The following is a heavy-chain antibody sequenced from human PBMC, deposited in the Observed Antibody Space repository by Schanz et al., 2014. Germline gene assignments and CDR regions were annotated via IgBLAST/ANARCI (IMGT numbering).Heavy chain of an antibody. Sequence: VQLVESGGGLVQPGGSLKLSCAASGFAFRSYAMHWVRQAPGKGLEWAALISHDGNNKHYVDSVEGRFTISRDNSKSMLFLEMSSLRVEDTAVYYCVREENYPSFLGYYYYMDVWGKGTSVTVSS. D-gene: IGHD3-10*01. J-gene: IGHJ6*03. CDR3: VREENYPSFLGYYYYMDV. V-gene: IGHV3-30-3*01. CDR2: ISHDGNNK. CDR1: GFAFRSYA.